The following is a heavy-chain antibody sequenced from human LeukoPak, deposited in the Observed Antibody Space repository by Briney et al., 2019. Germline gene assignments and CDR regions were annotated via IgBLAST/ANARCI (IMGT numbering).Heavy chain of an antibody. CDR3: ARGRVGAARPFDY. V-gene: IGHV4-34*01. CDR2: INHSGST. D-gene: IGHD6-6*01. J-gene: IGHJ4*02. Sequence: SETLSLSCAVYGGSFSGYYWSWIRQPPGPGLDWIGEINHSGSTNYNPSLKSRVTISVDTSKNQFSLKLSSVTAADTAVYYCARGRVGAARPFDYWGQGTLVTVSS. CDR1: GGSFSGYY.